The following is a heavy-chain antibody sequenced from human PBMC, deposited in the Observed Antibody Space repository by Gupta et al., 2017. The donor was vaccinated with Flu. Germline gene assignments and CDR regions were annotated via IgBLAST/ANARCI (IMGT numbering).Heavy chain of an antibody. V-gene: IGHV4-61*02. CDR2: IYTSGST. D-gene: IGHD5-24*01. Sequence: QVQLQASGPGLVKTSQTLPHTCTVSGRSLSSGLFYWSWIRQPAGKGLAWIGRIYTSGSTNYNPSLKSRVTISVDTSKNQFSLKLSSVTAADTAVYYCARDRGDGYKKAFDIWGQGTMVTVSS. CDR3: ARDRGDGYKKAFDI. J-gene: IGHJ3*02. CDR1: GRSLSSGLFY.